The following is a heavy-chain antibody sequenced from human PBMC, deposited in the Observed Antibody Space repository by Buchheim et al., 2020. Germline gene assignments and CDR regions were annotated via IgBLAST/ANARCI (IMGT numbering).Heavy chain of an antibody. V-gene: IGHV1-46*01. CDR1: GYTFTSXY. Sequence: QVQLVQSGAEVKKPGASVKVSCKASGYTFTSXYMHWVRQAPGQGLEWMGIINPSGGSTSYAQKFQGRVXMTRDTSTSTGYMELSSLRSEDTAVYYCAVTTWSGYYFDYWGQGTL. J-gene: IGHJ4*02. D-gene: IGHD4-17*01. CDR3: AVTTWSGYYFDY. CDR2: INPSGGST.